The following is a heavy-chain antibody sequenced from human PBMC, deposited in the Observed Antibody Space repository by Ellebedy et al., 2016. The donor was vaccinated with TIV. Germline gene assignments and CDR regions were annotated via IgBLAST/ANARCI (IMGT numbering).Heavy chain of an antibody. CDR1: GFTFTSSA. CDR2: IVVGSGNT. D-gene: IGHD2-15*01. CDR3: AADSCSGGSCYGYGMDV. V-gene: IGHV1-58*02. Sequence: ASVKVSCKASGFTFTSSAMQWVRQARGQRLEWIGWIVVGSGNTNYAQKFQERVTITRDMSTSTAYMELSSLRSEDTAVYYCAADSCSGGSCYGYGMDVWGQGTTVTVSS. J-gene: IGHJ6*02.